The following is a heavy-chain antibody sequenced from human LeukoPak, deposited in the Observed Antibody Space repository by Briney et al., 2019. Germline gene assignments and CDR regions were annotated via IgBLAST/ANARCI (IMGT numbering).Heavy chain of an antibody. CDR2: ISGSGGST. J-gene: IGHJ4*02. V-gene: IGHV3-23*01. D-gene: IGHD2-8*02. CDR1: GFTFSSYA. Sequence: GGSLRLSCAASGFTFSSYAMSWVRQAPGEGLEWVSAISGSGGSTYYADSVKGRFTISRDNSKNTLYLQMNSLRAEDTAIYYCATYRQVLLPFESWGQGTLVTVSS. CDR3: ATYRQVLLPFES.